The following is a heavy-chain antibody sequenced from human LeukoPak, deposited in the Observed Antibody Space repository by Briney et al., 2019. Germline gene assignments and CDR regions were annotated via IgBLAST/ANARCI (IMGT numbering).Heavy chain of an antibody. CDR1: GYMVSDYY. J-gene: IGHJ4*02. D-gene: IGHD1-1*01. CDR2: LRGDTGDT. Sequence: GASVTVSCKTSGYMVSDYYMHWVRQAPGQGLEWMGWLRGDTGDTDSPQKFKGRVTMTRDTATNTAYMQLSRLTYDDTAIYFCARVRDNARDYWGQGTLVTVSS. CDR3: ARVRDNARDY. V-gene: IGHV1-2*02.